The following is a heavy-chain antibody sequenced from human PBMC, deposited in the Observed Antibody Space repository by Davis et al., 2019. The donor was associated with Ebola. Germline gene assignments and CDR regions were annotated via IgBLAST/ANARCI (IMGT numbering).Heavy chain of an antibody. CDR2: INSDASRT. J-gene: IGHJ3*02. Sequence: GESLKISCAASGFTFSSYWMHWVRQGPGKGLVWVSRINSDASRTTYADSVKGRFTISRDNVKNTLYLQMNSLRVEDTAVYYCARKTVGARDGAGTTDNAFDIWGQGTMVIVSS. CDR3: ARKTVGARDGAGTTDNAFDI. D-gene: IGHD1-26*01. V-gene: IGHV3-74*03. CDR1: GFTFSSYW.